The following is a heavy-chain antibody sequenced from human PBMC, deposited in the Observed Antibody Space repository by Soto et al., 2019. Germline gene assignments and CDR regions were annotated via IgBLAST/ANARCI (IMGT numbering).Heavy chain of an antibody. CDR1: GWSINTYY. J-gene: IGHJ5*02. CDR3: ASVPDR. Sequence: SETLSLTCTVSGWSINTYYWSWIRQPPGKGLEWIGYIYHSGSTYYNPSLKSRVTISVDRSKNQFSLKLSSVTAADTAVYYCASVPDRWGQGTLVTVSS. D-gene: IGHD2-2*01. V-gene: IGHV4-59*12. CDR2: IYHSGST.